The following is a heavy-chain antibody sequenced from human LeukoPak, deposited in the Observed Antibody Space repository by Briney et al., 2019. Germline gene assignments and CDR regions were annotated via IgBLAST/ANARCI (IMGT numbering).Heavy chain of an antibody. V-gene: IGHV3-74*01. Sequence: GGSLRLSCAASGFTFSRYWMHWVRQGPGKELVWVSRITPDGSYTSYADFARGRFAISRDESENTLYLQMNSLRVEDTAVYFCARDRAANQDWVEFDPWGQGTPVIVSS. D-gene: IGHD3/OR15-3a*01. CDR1: GFTFSRYW. J-gene: IGHJ5*02. CDR3: ARDRAANQDWVEFDP. CDR2: ITPDGSYT.